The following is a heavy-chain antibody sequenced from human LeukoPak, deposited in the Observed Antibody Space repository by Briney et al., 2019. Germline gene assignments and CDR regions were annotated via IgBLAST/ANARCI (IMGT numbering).Heavy chain of an antibody. D-gene: IGHD3-9*01. CDR1: GFTFDDYA. Sequence: GGSLRLSCAASGFTFDDYAMHWVRQAPGKGLEWVSGISWNSGSIGYADSVKGRFTISRDNAKNSLYLQMNSLRAEDTALYYCAKDPYYDILTDEGGYFDYWGQGTLVTVSS. CDR3: AKDPYYDILTDEGGYFDY. J-gene: IGHJ4*02. CDR2: ISWNSGSI. V-gene: IGHV3-9*01.